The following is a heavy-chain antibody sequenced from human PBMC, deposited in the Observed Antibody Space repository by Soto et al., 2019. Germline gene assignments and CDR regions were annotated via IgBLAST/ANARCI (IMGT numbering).Heavy chain of an antibody. CDR3: ARTRCSRSGCRPNVDF. J-gene: IGHJ4*02. Sequence: QVQLQQWGAGLLKPSETLSLTCAVYGGSFSGYYWSWIRQSAGKGLEWIGEINDSGSTNYNPSLKSLVTISENTSNNQFSLRLSSLTAADTAVYYCARTRCSRSGCRPNVDFWGQGTLVTVSS. CDR2: INDSGST. V-gene: IGHV4-34*01. CDR1: GGSFSGYY. D-gene: IGHD2-2*01.